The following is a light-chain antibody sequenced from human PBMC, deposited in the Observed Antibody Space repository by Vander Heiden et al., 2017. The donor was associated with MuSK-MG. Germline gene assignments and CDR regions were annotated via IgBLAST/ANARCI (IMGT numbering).Light chain of an antibody. CDR2: DAS. V-gene: IGKV1-5*01. Sequence: EIQIIHSPSALSASVGDRVTNTCPASQSISNWLAWYQRNPGKAPKLLIFDASTSEYGVPSRFTGSGSGTHFTLTISSLQPDDFATYYCQHDNGYETFGLGTKVEI. CDR1: QSISNW. CDR3: QHDNGYET. J-gene: IGKJ1*01.